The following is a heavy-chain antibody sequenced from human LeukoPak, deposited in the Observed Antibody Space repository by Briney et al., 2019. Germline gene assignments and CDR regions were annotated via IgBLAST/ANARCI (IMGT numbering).Heavy chain of an antibody. CDR1: GFTFSSYA. Sequence: GGPLRLSCAASGFTFSSYAMIWVRQPPAKGVAGVSAISGGGGSTYYADSVKGRFTISRDNSKNTLYLQMNSLRAEDTAVYYCAKESGRDLWFGELLFYDYWGQGTLVTVSS. J-gene: IGHJ4*02. V-gene: IGHV3-23*01. CDR2: ISGGGGST. D-gene: IGHD3-10*01. CDR3: AKESGRDLWFGELLFYDY.